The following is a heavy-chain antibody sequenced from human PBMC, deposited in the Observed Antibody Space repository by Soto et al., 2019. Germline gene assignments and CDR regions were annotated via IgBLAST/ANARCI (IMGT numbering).Heavy chain of an antibody. V-gene: IGHV3-23*01. CDR1: GFTFSSYA. CDR3: AKRRGAGGHFDY. D-gene: IGHD2-15*01. CDR2: VSIGGST. Sequence: CGSLRLSCAASGFTFSSYAMVGFRQGPGKGLEWVAVVSIGGSTHYADSVRGRFTISRDNSKNTLSLQMNSLTAEDTAVYFCAKRRGAGGHFDYWGQGALVTVSS. J-gene: IGHJ4*02.